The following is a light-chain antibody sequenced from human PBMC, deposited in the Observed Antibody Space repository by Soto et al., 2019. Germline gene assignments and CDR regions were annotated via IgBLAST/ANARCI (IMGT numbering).Light chain of an antibody. CDR1: QSLVYADGNTY. V-gene: IGKV2-30*01. Sequence: DVVMTQSPLSLPVTPGQPASVSCRSSQSLVYADGNTYLSWFQQRPGQSPRRLIYKVSNRDSGVRDSFNGSGSGPDFTLKISRVEAEDVGVYYCMQASDWPYTLGQGTKLEIK. CDR2: KVS. CDR3: MQASDWPYT. J-gene: IGKJ2*01.